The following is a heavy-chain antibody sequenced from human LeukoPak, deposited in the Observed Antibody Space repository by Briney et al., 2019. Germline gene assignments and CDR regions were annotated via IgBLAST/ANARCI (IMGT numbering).Heavy chain of an antibody. V-gene: IGHV1-46*01. J-gene: IGHJ5*02. CDR1: GGTFSSYA. Sequence: ASVKVSCKASGGTFSSYAISWVRQAPGQGLEWMGIINPSGGSTSYAQKFQGRVTMTRDTSTSTVYMELSSLRSEDTAVYYCARRMVRIDNWFDPWGQGTLVTVSS. D-gene: IGHD3-10*01. CDR2: INPSGGST. CDR3: ARRMVRIDNWFDP.